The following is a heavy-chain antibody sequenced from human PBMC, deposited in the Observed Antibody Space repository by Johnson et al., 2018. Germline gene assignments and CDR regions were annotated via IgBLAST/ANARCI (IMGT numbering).Heavy chain of an antibody. J-gene: IGHJ6*02. CDR1: GGSISSYY. D-gene: IGHD3-10*01. CDR2: IYYSGST. CDR3: ARVMVRGVIRNYYYYGMDV. Sequence: QVQLRESGPGLVKPSETLSLTCTVSGGSISSYYWSLIRQPPGKGLEWIGYIYYSGSTNYNHSLKSRVTISVDTSKNQFSLKLSSVTAADTAVYYCARVMVRGVIRNYYYYGMDVWGQGTTVTVSS. V-gene: IGHV4-59*01.